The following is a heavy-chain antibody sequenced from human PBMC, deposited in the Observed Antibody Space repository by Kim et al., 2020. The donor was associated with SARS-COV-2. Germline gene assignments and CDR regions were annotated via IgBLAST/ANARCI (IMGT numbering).Heavy chain of an antibody. Sequence: IYNADSVKGRFTNTRDNATNALYLQMSGMRAEDTAVYYCASHIGGATEDYWGQGTLVTVSS. CDR3: ASHIGGATEDY. J-gene: IGHJ4*02. V-gene: IGHV3-21*01. CDR2: I. D-gene: IGHD1-26*01.